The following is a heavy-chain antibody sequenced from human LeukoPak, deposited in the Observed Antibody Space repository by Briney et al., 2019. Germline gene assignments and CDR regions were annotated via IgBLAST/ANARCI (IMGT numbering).Heavy chain of an antibody. V-gene: IGHV4-34*01. CDR1: GGSFSGYY. J-gene: IGHJ6*03. CDR2: INHSGST. Sequence: SETLSLTCAVYGGSFSGYYWSWIRQPPGKGLEWIGEINHSGSTNYNPSLKSRVTISVDTSKNQFSLKLSSVTAADTAVYYCARGRVWIQLWSVGSYYVVVWGKGTTVTVSS. CDR3: ARGRVWIQLWSVGSYYVVV. D-gene: IGHD5-18*01.